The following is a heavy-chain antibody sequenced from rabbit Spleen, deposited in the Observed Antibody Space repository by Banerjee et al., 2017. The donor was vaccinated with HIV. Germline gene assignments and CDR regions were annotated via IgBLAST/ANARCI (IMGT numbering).Heavy chain of an antibody. J-gene: IGHJ4*01. CDR1: GFSFSGSYA. CDR2: INTATGKP. Sequence: QSLEESGGDLVKPGASLTLTCTASGFSFSGSYAMCWVRQAPGKGLEWIACINTATGKPVYATWAKGRFTISTTSSTTVTLQMTSLTAADTATYFCARDLTGAIGWNFYLWGPGTLVTVS. V-gene: IGHV1S40*01. D-gene: IGHD7-1*01. CDR3: ARDLTGAIGWNFYL.